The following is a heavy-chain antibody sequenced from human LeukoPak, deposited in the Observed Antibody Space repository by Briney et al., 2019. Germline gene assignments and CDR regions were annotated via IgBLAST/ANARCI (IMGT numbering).Heavy chain of an antibody. Sequence: PGGSLRLSCAASGFTFSDYYMSWIRQAPGKGLEWVSYISSSSSYTNYADSVKGRFTISRDNAKNSLYLQMNSLRAEDTAVYYCARESYYESSGYYQNYYYYGMDVWGQGTTVTVSS. CDR2: ISSSSSYT. D-gene: IGHD3-22*01. J-gene: IGHJ6*02. V-gene: IGHV3-11*06. CDR1: GFTFSDYY. CDR3: ARESYYESSGYYQNYYYYGMDV.